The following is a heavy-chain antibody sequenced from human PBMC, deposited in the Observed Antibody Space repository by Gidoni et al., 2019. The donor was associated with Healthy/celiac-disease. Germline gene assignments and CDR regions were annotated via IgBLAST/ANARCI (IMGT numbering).Heavy chain of an antibody. D-gene: IGHD3-3*01. J-gene: IGHJ4*02. Sequence: EVQLVESGGGLVQPGRSLRLSCAASGFTFDDYAMHWVRQAPGKGLEWVSGSSWNSGSIGYADSVKGRFTISRDNAKNSLYLQMNRLRAEDTALYYCAKGPFGVVTSALDYWGQGTLVTVSS. V-gene: IGHV3-9*01. CDR2: SSWNSGSI. CDR3: AKGPFGVVTSALDY. CDR1: GFTFDDYA.